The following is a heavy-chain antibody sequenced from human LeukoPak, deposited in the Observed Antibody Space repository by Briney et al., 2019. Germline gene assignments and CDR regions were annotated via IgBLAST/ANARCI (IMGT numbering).Heavy chain of an antibody. J-gene: IGHJ4*02. Sequence: PGGSLRLSCAASGFTFSSYGMHWVRQAPGKGLEWVAVISYDGSNKYYADSVKGRFTIYRDNSKNTLYLQMNSLSAEDTAVYYCARNYGSGSYPPAHWGQGTLVTVSS. D-gene: IGHD3-10*01. CDR1: GFTFSSYG. CDR3: ARNYGSGSYPPAH. V-gene: IGHV3-30*03. CDR2: ISYDGSNK.